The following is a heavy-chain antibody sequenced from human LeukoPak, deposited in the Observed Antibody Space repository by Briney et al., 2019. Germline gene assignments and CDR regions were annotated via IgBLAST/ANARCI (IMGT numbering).Heavy chain of an antibody. CDR1: GGSISSYY. V-gene: IGHV4-4*07. CDR3: ARVLFVASSLFFDY. D-gene: IGHD6-13*01. CDR2: IYTSGST. Sequence: SETLSLTCTVSGGSISSYYWSWIRQPAGKGLEWIGRIYTSGSTNYNPSLKSRVTMSVDTSKNQFSLKLSSVTAADTAVYYCARVLFVASSLFFDYWGQGTLVTVSS. J-gene: IGHJ4*02.